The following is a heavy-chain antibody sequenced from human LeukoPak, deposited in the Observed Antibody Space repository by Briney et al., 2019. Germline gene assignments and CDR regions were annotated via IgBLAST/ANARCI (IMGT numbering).Heavy chain of an antibody. CDR2: IYTSGST. V-gene: IGHV4-4*07. D-gene: IGHD5-18*01. J-gene: IGHJ3*02. CDR1: GGSISSHY. Sequence: SETLSLTCTVSGGSISSHYWSWIRQPAGKGLEWIGRIYTSGSTNYNPSLKSRVTMSVDTSKNQFSLKLSSVTAADTAVYYCARVVDTAMDPRPWVFDIWGQGTMVTVSS. CDR3: ARVVDTAMDPRPWVFDI.